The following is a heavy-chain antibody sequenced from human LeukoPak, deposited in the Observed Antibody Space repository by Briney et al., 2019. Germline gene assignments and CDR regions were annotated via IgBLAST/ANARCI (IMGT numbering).Heavy chain of an antibody. CDR3: ARDLASRMSGVAHLTPDEGDT. Sequence: GASVKVSCKASGYSFTDYYIHWMRQVPGHGLEWMGWINPKSGGTDFAPNLRDRVTLTSDTSITTAYMEITSLTTDDIAVYYCARDLASRMSGVAHLTPDEGDTWGQGTLVTVSS. D-gene: IGHD3-3*01. CDR2: INPKSGGT. J-gene: IGHJ5*02. CDR1: GYSFTDYY. V-gene: IGHV1-2*02.